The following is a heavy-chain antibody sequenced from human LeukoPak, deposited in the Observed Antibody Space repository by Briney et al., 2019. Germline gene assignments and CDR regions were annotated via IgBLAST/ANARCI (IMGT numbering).Heavy chain of an antibody. CDR3: AKGLLRQQLVYFDY. CDR1: GFTFSSYG. D-gene: IGHD6-13*01. Sequence: GGSLRLSCAASGFTFSSYGMSWVRQAPGKGLEWVSAISGSGGSTYYTDSVKGRFTISRDNSKNTLYLQMNSLRAEDTAVYYCAKGLLRQQLVYFDYWGQGTLVTVSS. J-gene: IGHJ4*02. CDR2: ISGSGGST. V-gene: IGHV3-23*01.